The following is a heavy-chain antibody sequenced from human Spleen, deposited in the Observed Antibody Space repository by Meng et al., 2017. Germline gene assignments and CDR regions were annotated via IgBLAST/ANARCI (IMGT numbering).Heavy chain of an antibody. Sequence: LAQLRQAGPEPVGPLCILCVVLGGSISGANWGSWARQISGKRLEWIGEVDHSGSTNYNPSLTSRVTISVDKSKNQFSLNLNSVSAAETAVYYCASRLAGIRTYYFDYWGQGTLVTVSS. V-gene: IGHV4-4*02. CDR3: ASRLAGIRTYYFDY. J-gene: IGHJ4*02. D-gene: IGHD6-19*01. CDR2: VDHSGST. CDR1: GGSISGANW.